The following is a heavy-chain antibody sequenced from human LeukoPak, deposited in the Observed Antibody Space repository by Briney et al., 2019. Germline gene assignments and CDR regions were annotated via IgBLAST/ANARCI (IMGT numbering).Heavy chain of an antibody. V-gene: IGHV1-24*01. CDR1: GYSLTELS. Sequence: ASVKVSCKVSGYSLTELSMHWVRQAPGKGLGWMGGFDPEDGETIYAQKFQGRVTMTEDTSTDTAYMELSRLRSEDTAVYYCATFEYSSSSAWFDPWGQGTLVTVSS. CDR3: ATFEYSSSSAWFDP. J-gene: IGHJ5*02. CDR2: FDPEDGET. D-gene: IGHD6-6*01.